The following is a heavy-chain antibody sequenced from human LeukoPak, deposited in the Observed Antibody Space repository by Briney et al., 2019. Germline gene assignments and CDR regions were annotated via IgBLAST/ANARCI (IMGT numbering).Heavy chain of an antibody. CDR3: AKRYNSEYLAPVQN. J-gene: IGHJ4*02. CDR1: GFTFSSYA. D-gene: IGHD1-1*01. V-gene: IGHV3-23*01. Sequence: GGSLRLSCAASGFTFSSYAMTWVRQAPGKGLEWVSTVSTSGGGTYYADSVKGRFTISRDNSKNTLYLQMDSLRAEDTAVYYCAKRYNSEYLAPVQNWGQGTLVTVSS. CDR2: VSTSGGGT.